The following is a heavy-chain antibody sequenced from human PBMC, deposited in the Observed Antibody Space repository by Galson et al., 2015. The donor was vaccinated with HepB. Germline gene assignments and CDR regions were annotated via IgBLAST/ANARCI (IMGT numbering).Heavy chain of an antibody. CDR1: TLILTKYA. J-gene: IGHJ4*02. CDR2: VSANGATT. V-gene: IGHV3-23*01. CDR3: AKNYGDYVYDPFDL. D-gene: IGHD4-17*01. Sequence: SLRLSCAASTLILTKYAMTWVRQAPGKGLEWVSVVSANGATTHYADSVRGRLTIFRDNSKNTLYLQMSSLRLEDTAVYFCAKNYGDYVYDPFDLWGQGTLVTVSS.